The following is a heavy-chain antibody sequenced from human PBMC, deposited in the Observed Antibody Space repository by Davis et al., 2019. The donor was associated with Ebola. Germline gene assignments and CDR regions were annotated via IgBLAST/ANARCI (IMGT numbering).Heavy chain of an antibody. Sequence: MPSETLSLTCTVSGGSISSTSYYWGWIRQPSGKGLEWIGSIYYSGSTYYNPSLKSRVTISVDTSKNQFSLKLSSVTAADTAVYYCARDRPTGGAFDIWGQGTMVTVSS. CDR2: IYYSGST. V-gene: IGHV4-39*07. J-gene: IGHJ3*02. CDR3: ARDRPTGGAFDI. CDR1: GGSISSTSYY. D-gene: IGHD6-6*01.